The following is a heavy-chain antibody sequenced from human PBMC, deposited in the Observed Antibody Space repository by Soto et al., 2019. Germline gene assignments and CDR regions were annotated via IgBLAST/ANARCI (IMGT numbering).Heavy chain of an antibody. CDR3: ARAHYYDSSGPRPAFDY. D-gene: IGHD3-22*01. Sequence: GGSLRLSCAASGFTFSSYAMHWVRQAPGKGLEWVAVISYDGSNKYYADSVKGRFTISRDNSKNTLYLQMNSLRAEDTAVYYCARAHYYDSSGPRPAFDYWGQGTLVTVSS. J-gene: IGHJ4*02. CDR1: GFTFSSYA. CDR2: ISYDGSNK. V-gene: IGHV3-30-3*01.